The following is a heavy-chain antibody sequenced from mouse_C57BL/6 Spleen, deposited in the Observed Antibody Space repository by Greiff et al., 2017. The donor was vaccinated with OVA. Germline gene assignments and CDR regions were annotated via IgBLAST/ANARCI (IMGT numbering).Heavy chain of an antibody. J-gene: IGHJ4*01. Sequence: EVNVVESGGGLVQPGGSLSLSCAASGFTFTDYYMSWVRQPPGKALEWLGFIRNKANGYTTEYSASVKGRFTISRDNSQSILYLQMNALRAEDSATYYCAREAPNYSNYYYAMDYWGQGTSVTVSS. D-gene: IGHD2-5*01. V-gene: IGHV7-3*01. CDR2: IRNKANGYTT. CDR1: GFTFTDYY. CDR3: AREAPNYSNYYYAMDY.